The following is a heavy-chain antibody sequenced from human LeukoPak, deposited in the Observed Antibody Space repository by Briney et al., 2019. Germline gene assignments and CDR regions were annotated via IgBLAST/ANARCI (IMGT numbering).Heavy chain of an antibody. CDR2: IYYSGST. D-gene: IGHD6-13*01. Sequence: SETLSHTCTVSGCSISSSSCYWGWIRQPPGTGLECIGSIYYSGSTYYNPSLKSRVTISVDTSKNQFSLKLSSVTAADTAVYYCARQHSGSSWYGGLGDFDYWGQGTLVTVSS. J-gene: IGHJ4*02. V-gene: IGHV4-39*01. CDR3: ARQHSGSSWYGGLGDFDY. CDR1: GCSISSSSCY.